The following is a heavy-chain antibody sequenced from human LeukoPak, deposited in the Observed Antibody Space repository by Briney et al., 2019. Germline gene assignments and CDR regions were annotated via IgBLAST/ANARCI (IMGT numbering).Heavy chain of an antibody. CDR2: INHSGST. J-gene: IGHJ4*02. CDR1: GGSFSGYY. Sequence: SETLSLTCAVYGGSFSGYYWSWIRQPPGKGLEWIGEINHSGSTNYNPSLKSRVTISVDTSKNQFSLKLSSVTAADTAVYYCARANNYYDSSGYYYGYWGQGTLVTVSS. V-gene: IGHV4-34*01. CDR3: ARANNYYDSSGYYYGY. D-gene: IGHD3-22*01.